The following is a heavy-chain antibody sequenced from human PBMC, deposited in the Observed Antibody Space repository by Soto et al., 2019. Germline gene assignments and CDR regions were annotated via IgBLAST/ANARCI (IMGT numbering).Heavy chain of an antibody. V-gene: IGHV3-30*18. J-gene: IGHJ4*02. D-gene: IGHD3-16*02. Sequence: GGSLRLSCAASGFTFSSYGMHWVRQAPGKGLEWVAVISYDGSNKYYADSVKGRFTISRDNSKNTLYLQMNSLRAEDTAVYYCAKDQDRSLITFGGVIANWGQGTLVTVSS. CDR3: AKDQDRSLITFGGVIAN. CDR1: GFTFSSYG. CDR2: ISYDGSNK.